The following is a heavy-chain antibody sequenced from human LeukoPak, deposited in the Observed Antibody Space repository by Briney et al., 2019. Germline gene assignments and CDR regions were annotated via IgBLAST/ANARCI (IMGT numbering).Heavy chain of an antibody. V-gene: IGHV4-34*01. D-gene: IGHD3-3*02. J-gene: IGHJ6*04. CDR3: ARISVRMDV. CDR2: INHSGST. CDR1: GFTLRSYA. Sequence: GSLRLSCAASGFTLRSYAMSWVRQAPGKGLEWVGEINHSGSTNYNPSLKSQVTISGDTSKNQFSLELSFVTAADTAVYYCARISVRMDVWGKGTTVTVSS.